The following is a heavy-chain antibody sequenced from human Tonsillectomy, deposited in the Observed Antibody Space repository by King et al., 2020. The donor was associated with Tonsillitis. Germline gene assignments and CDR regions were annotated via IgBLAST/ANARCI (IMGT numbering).Heavy chain of an antibody. D-gene: IGHD3-22*01. J-gene: IGHJ4*02. CDR2: IIRSSTDI. CDR1: GFTFSYYS. Sequence: VQLVESGGGLVKPGGSLRLSCSASGFTFSYYSMNWVRQAPGKGLEWVSSIIRSSTDIYYADSVKGRFTISRDNAKNSLNRQMNSLRAEDTSVYYCARGDYYDTSGFADYWGQGTLVTVSS. V-gene: IGHV3-21*01. CDR3: ARGDYYDTSGFADY.